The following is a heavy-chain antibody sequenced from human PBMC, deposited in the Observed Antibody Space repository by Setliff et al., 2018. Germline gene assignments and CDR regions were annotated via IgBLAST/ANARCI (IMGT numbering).Heavy chain of an antibody. Sequence: GGSLRLPYAASGFNFSSYGITRVRQAPGKGLEWVSMSSGSAQTTYYADSVKGRFTISRDNSKNTVYLEMNSLRDEDTAVYYCAKRGPYCSGGTCHYYFDYWGQGTLVTVSS. CDR1: GFNFSSYG. CDR3: AKRGPYCSGGTCHYYFDY. CDR2: SSGSAQTT. V-gene: IGHV3-23*01. J-gene: IGHJ4*02. D-gene: IGHD2-15*01.